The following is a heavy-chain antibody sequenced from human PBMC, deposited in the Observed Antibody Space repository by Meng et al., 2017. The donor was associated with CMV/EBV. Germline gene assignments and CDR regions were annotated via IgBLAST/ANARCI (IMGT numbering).Heavy chain of an antibody. V-gene: IGHV4-39*07. Sequence: QRQLQQSGPGLVKPSEALSLTCTVSGGSISSSSYYWGWIRQPPGKGLEWIGSIYYSGSTYYNPSLKSRVTISVDTSKNQFSLKLSSVTAADTAVYHCARDYGDLRQDYWGQGTLVTVSS. J-gene: IGHJ4*02. CDR3: ARDYGDLRQDY. D-gene: IGHD4-17*01. CDR2: IYYSGST. CDR1: GGSISSSSYY.